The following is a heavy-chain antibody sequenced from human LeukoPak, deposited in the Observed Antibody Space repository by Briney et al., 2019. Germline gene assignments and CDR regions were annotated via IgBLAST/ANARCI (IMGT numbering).Heavy chain of an antibody. CDR2: IRYDGSIK. J-gene: IGHJ6*04. Sequence: GGSLRLSCAASGFTFSSYGIHWVRQAPGKGLEWVAFIRYDGSIKYYADSVKGRFTISRDNSKNTLYLQMNSLRAEDTAVYYCAELGITMIGGVWGKGTTVTISS. CDR1: GFTFSSYG. CDR3: AELGITMIGGV. V-gene: IGHV3-30*02. D-gene: IGHD3-10*02.